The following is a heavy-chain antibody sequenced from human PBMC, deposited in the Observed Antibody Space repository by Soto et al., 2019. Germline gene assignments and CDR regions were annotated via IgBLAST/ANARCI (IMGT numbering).Heavy chain of an antibody. Sequence: ASVKVSCKASGYTFTSYGISWVRQAPAQGLEWMGWISAYNGNTNYAQKLQGRVTMTTDTSTSTAYMELRSLRSDDTAVYYCARNTGYYDSSGYLDYWGQGTLVTVSS. CDR1: GYTFTSYG. D-gene: IGHD3-22*01. CDR2: ISAYNGNT. V-gene: IGHV1-18*04. CDR3: ARNTGYYDSSGYLDY. J-gene: IGHJ4*02.